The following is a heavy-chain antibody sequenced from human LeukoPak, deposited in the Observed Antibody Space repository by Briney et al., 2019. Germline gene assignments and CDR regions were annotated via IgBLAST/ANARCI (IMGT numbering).Heavy chain of an antibody. J-gene: IGHJ4*02. V-gene: IGHV4-39*01. CDR2: YSGST. CDR1: RGSISNYY. CDR3: ARSSYGAGSKPYWVDY. D-gene: IGHD3-10*01. Sequence: PSETLSLTCTVSRGSISNYYWGWIRQPPGKGLEYIGSYSGSTYYNPSLKSRVTISVDTSKKQFSLKLSSVTAADTAVYYCARSSYGAGSKPYWVDYWGQGTLVTVS.